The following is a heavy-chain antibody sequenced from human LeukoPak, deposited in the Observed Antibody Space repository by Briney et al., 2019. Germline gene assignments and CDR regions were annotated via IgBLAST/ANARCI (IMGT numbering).Heavy chain of an antibody. Sequence: GGSLRLSCAASGFTFSNAWMRWVRQAPGKGLEWVGRIKSKNDGGTTDYAAPVKGRFTISRDDSKITLYLQMNSLKTEDTAVYYCTTTGAPTVGYCSGGSCYSGFDYWGQGTLVTVSS. D-gene: IGHD2-15*01. CDR1: GFTFSNAW. J-gene: IGHJ4*02. V-gene: IGHV3-15*01. CDR2: IKSKNDGGTT. CDR3: TTTGAPTVGYCSGGSCYSGFDY.